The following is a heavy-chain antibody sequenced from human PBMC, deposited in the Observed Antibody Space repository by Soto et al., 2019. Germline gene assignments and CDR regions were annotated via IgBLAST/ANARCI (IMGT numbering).Heavy chain of an antibody. J-gene: IGHJ6*03. CDR2: ISGSGRDS. CDR1: GFTLSRNA. CDR3: VRVGTSMPEDYNYINV. D-gene: IGHD7-27*01. Sequence: EVQLLESGGGLVQPGGSLRLSCTASGFTLSRNAMNWVRQAPGKGLEWVAGISGSGRDSNYADPLMGHFTISRDNSKNTLNQQMSSLRAEDRAIYFCVRVGTSMPEDYNYINVWGKGTSVTVSS. V-gene: IGHV3-23*01.